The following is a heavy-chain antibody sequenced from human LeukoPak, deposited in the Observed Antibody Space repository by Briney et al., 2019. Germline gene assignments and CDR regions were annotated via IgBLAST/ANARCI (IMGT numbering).Heavy chain of an antibody. CDR3: AKDLFLYGSSGYPRCPDY. CDR2: ISYDGSNQ. Sequence: GGSLRLSCAASGFTFSSYGIHWVRRAPGKGLEWVAVISYDGSNQYHADSVKGRFTISRDNSKNTLYLQMNSLRAEDSAVYYCAKDLFLYGSSGYPRCPDYWGQGTLVTASS. V-gene: IGHV3-30*18. D-gene: IGHD3-22*01. J-gene: IGHJ4*02. CDR1: GFTFSSYG.